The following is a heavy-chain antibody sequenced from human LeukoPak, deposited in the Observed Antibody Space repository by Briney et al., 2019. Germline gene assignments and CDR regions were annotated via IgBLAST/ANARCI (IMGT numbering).Heavy chain of an antibody. Sequence: GESLKISCKASGYIFTTHWLGWVRQMPGKGLEWMGMIYPDDSDTRYSPSFQGQVTISADKSISTAYLQWSSLKASDTAMYYCATYSSSWSGAFDIWGQGTMVTVSS. CDR1: GYIFTTHW. CDR3: ATYSSSWSGAFDI. D-gene: IGHD6-13*01. V-gene: IGHV5-51*01. J-gene: IGHJ3*02. CDR2: IYPDDSDT.